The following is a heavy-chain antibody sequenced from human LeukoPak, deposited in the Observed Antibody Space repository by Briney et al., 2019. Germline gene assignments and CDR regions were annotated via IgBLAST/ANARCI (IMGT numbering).Heavy chain of an antibody. Sequence: PGGSLRLSCAASGFTFRNYWMLWVRQAPGKGLACVSRINDAGSSATYADSVQGRFTISRDNSKNTLYLQMNSLRAEDTAMYFCSNYGSGTGPIWGQGTMVTVSS. CDR2: INDAGSSA. V-gene: IGHV3-74*01. J-gene: IGHJ3*02. D-gene: IGHD1-14*01. CDR1: GFTFRNYW. CDR3: SNYGSGTGPI.